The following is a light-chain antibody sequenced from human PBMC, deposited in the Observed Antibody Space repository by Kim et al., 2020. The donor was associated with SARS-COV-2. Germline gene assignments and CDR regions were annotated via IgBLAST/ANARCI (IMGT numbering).Light chain of an antibody. J-gene: IGKJ1*01. CDR2: SAS. Sequence: ASVGDRITIAWRASQDIDNSLSWFQQKPGKVPQRLIYSASTLQSGVPSRFSGGGSGAEFTLTITSLQPEDFATYYCLQYNNFPWTFGHGTKVDIK. V-gene: IGKV1-17*03. CDR1: QDIDNS. CDR3: LQYNNFPWT.